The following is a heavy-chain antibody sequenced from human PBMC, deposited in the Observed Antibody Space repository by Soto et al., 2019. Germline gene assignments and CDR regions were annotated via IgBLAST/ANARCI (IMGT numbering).Heavy chain of an antibody. CDR2: IIPMFDMS. D-gene: IGHD4-17*01. V-gene: IGHV1-69*08. J-gene: IGHJ3*02. CDR3: ARDDYGDYPEEGFET. Sequence: QVQLVQSGAEVKTPGSSVKVSCKASGGTFSSDTVSWVRQAPGQGLEWMGRIIPMFDMSEYADKFQGRATITADESATTVYMELRRLTSDDTAMYFCARDDYGDYPEEGFETWGQGTVVTVPS. CDR1: GGTFSSDT.